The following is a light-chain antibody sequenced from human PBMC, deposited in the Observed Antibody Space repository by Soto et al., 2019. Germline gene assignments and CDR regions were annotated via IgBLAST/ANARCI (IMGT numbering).Light chain of an antibody. CDR3: QQSSSAPPST. CDR2: AAS. J-gene: IGKJ5*01. CDR1: QNIDNH. Sequence: DIQLTQSPSSLSASLGDSVSISCRASQNIDNHLHWYRQKSGKAPELLIYAASTLRDGVSSRFSGSEYGTEFTLTINNLQPEDFATYYCQQSSSAPPSTFGQGTRLDI. V-gene: IGKV1-39*01.